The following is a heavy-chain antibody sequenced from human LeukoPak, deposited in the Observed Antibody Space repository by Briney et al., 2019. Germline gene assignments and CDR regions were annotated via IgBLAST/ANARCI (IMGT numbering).Heavy chain of an antibody. CDR3: ARGGGIVLMVYEFDY. CDR1: GHTFTSYY. J-gene: IGHJ4*02. D-gene: IGHD2-8*01. V-gene: IGHV1-46*01. Sequence: ASVKVSCKASGHTFTSYYMHWVRQAPGQGLEWMGIINPSGGSTSYAQKFQGRVTMTRDTSISTAYMELSRLRSDDTAVYYCARGGGIVLMVYEFDYWGQGTLVTVSS. CDR2: INPSGGST.